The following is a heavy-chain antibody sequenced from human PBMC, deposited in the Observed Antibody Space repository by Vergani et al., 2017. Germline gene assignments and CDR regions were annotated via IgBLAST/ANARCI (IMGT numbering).Heavy chain of an antibody. J-gene: IGHJ4*02. CDR3: ARDPGAAGGTGGHADY. V-gene: IGHV1-69*13. CDR2: IIPIFGTT. D-gene: IGHD6-13*01. CDR1: GGTLSSYA. Sequence: QVQLVQSGAEVKKPGSSVKLPCKASGGTLSSYAISWVRQAPGQGLEWMGGIIPIFGTTNYAQKFQGRVTITAGESASTAYMELGSLRSEETAVYFCARDPGAAGGTGGHADYWGQGTLVTVSS.